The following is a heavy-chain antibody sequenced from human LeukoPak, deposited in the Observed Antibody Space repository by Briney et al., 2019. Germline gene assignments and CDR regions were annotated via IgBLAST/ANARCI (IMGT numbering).Heavy chain of an antibody. Sequence: SETLSLTCTVSGASINSPTYYWAWIRQPPGKGLEWIGSIHYSGSTHYNLSLKSRVTISVDTSKNQFFLKLSSVTAADTAVYHCAKSDHTKTCYFDYWGQGALVTVSS. CDR1: GASINSPTYY. CDR2: IHYSGST. J-gene: IGHJ4*02. D-gene: IGHD1-14*01. CDR3: AKSDHTKTCYFDY. V-gene: IGHV4-39*01.